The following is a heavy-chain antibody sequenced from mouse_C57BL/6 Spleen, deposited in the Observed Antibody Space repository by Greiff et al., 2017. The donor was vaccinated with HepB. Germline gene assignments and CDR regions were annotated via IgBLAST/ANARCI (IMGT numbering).Heavy chain of an antibody. CDR2: ISDGGSYT. D-gene: IGHD2-5*01. V-gene: IGHV5-4*03. Sequence: EVKLVESGGGLVKPGGSLKLSCAASGFTFSSYAMSWVRQTPEKRLEWVATISDGGSYTYYPDNVKGRFTISRDNAKNNLYLQMSHLKSEDTAMYYCARDYYSNYLYYFDYWGQGTTLTVSS. J-gene: IGHJ2*01. CDR3: ARDYYSNYLYYFDY. CDR1: GFTFSSYA.